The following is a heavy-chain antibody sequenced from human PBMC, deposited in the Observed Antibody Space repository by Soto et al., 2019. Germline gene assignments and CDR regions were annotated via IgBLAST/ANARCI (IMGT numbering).Heavy chain of an antibody. CDR1: GDTFSSYS. D-gene: IGHD3-10*01. V-gene: IGHV1-69*13. J-gene: IGHJ6*02. CDR2: IVPIFGTT. CDR3: AANSLGGGSQGDV. Sequence: SVKVSCKASGDTFSSYSISWVRQAPGQGLEWMGGIVPIFGTTVYAPRLQGRLTITADGPTSTSYMELSGLTFGDTAVYYCAANSLGGGSQGDVWGQGTTVTVSS.